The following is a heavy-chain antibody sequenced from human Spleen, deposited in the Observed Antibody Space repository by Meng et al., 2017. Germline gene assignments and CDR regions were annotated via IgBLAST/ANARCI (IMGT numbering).Heavy chain of an antibody. D-gene: IGHD6-13*01. CDR1: GGSLSGAY. CDR3: ARRGSSWYFDS. J-gene: IGHJ4*02. CDR2: MHYNGTT. V-gene: IGHV4-34*01. Sequence: QVQLQQWGAGLLKPSETLSLTCALNGGSLSGAYWGWLRQPPGKGLEWIGNMHYNGTTYYSPSLKSRITISVYSSKNQFSLKLSSVTAADTDVYYCARRGSSWYFDSWGQGALVTVSS.